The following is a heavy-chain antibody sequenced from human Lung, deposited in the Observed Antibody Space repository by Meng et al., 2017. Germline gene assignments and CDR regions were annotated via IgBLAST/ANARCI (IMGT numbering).Heavy chain of an antibody. CDR1: GGSFIDYS. J-gene: IGHJ4*02. CDR3: ARGPTTMAHDFDY. CDR2: INHSGST. V-gene: IGHV4-34*01. D-gene: IGHD4-11*01. Sequence: QVQPDHVGARLLKLSWTLSLHFVVSGGSFIDYSGSWIRQPPGKGLEWIGEINHSGSTNYNPSLESRATISVDTSQNNLSLKLSSVTAADSAVYYCARGPTTMAHDFDYWGQGTLVTVSS.